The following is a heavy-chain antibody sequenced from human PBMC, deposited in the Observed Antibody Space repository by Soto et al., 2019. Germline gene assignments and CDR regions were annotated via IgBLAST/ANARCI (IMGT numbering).Heavy chain of an antibody. CDR1: RYIFTNYG. V-gene: IGHV1-18*01. CDR3: ARALTGYGMDV. CDR2: ITTYNGNT. J-gene: IGHJ6*02. Sequence: QVQLVQSGVEVREPGASVKVSCKAVRYIFTNYGVSWVRQAPGQGLEWMGWITTYNGNTEYAQKFQGRVTMTTDASTSTAYMELGSLRSDDTAIYYCARALTGYGMDVRGQGTTVNVSS.